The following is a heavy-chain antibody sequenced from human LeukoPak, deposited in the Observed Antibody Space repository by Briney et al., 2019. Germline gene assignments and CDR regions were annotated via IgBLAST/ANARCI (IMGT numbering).Heavy chain of an antibody. CDR1: GYTFINYF. J-gene: IGHJ6*02. CDR2: INPNTGDT. V-gene: IGHV1-2*02. CDR3: AREFVGYHMDV. D-gene: IGHD1-26*01. Sequence: SVNVFCKASGYTFINYFIHCVRQAPGQGLECMGWINPNTGDTFSAQSFQDRVTLTRDRPISTAYMDLTRLTSDDTALYYCAREFVGYHMDVWGQGTTVTVS.